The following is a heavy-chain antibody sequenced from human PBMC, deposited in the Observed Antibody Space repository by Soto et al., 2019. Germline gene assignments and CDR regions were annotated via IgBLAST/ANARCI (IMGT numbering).Heavy chain of an antibody. V-gene: IGHV1-3*01. D-gene: IGHD3-22*01. Sequence: ASVKVSCKASGYTFTSYAMHWVRQAPGQRLEWMGWINAGNGNTKYSQKFQGRVTITRDTSASTAYMELSSLRSEDTAAYYCARDGLPDYYDSSGYYLDYWGQGTLVTVSS. CDR1: GYTFTSYA. J-gene: IGHJ4*02. CDR2: INAGNGNT. CDR3: ARDGLPDYYDSSGYYLDY.